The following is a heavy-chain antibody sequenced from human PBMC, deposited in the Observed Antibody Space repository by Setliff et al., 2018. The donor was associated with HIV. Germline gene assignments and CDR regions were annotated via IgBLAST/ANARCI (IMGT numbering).Heavy chain of an antibody. CDR2: IHSSGST. J-gene: IGHJ4*02. D-gene: IGHD5-12*01. Sequence: PSETLSLTCIVSGDSITTYYWSWIRQSPAKGLEWIGYIHSSGSTKYNPSLKSRVTISVDTSKSQLSLRLNSVTAADAAVYYCAIDVIGGWLRPMPDFWGPGTLVTVSS. CDR1: GDSITTYY. V-gene: IGHV4-59*13. CDR3: AIDVIGGWLRPMPDF.